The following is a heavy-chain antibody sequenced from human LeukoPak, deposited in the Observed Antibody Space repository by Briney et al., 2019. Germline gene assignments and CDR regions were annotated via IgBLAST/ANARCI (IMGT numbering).Heavy chain of an antibody. CDR1: GGSISSSSYY. CDR3: ARCDSSGYYLGKVDY. Sequence: SETLSLTCTVSGGSISSSSYYWGWIRQPPGKGLEWIGSIYYSGSTYYNPSLKSRVTISVDTSKNQFSLKLSSVTAADTAVYYCARCDSSGYYLGKVDYWGQGTLVTVSS. V-gene: IGHV4-39*01. J-gene: IGHJ4*02. CDR2: IYYSGST. D-gene: IGHD3-22*01.